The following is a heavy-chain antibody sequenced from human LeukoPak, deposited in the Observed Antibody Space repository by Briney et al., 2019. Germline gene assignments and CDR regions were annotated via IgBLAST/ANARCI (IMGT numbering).Heavy chain of an antibody. CDR2: IKQDRSEK. J-gene: IGHJ3*02. D-gene: IGHD2-15*01. Sequence: GGSLRLSCAASGFTYCRYWMIWVRQAPGKGREWVANIKQDRSEKYYVDPGKGRFTISRDNAKNSLYLQMNSLRAEETAVYYCARGPEEYCSGGSCYYGIDAFDIWGQGTMVTVSS. CDR1: GFTYCRYW. CDR3: ARGPEEYCSGGSCYYGIDAFDI. V-gene: IGHV3-7*01.